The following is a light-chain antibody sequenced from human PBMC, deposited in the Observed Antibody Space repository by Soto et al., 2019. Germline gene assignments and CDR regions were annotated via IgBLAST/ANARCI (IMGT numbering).Light chain of an antibody. Sequence: DILMTQSPSSVSASVGDRVTITCRASQGIGGWLAWYQQKPGKAPRLLIYAASTLQNGVPSRFSGSRSGTVFTLTISSLQPEDFAIYFCQQGNFFPHTFGQGTRVEIK. V-gene: IGKV1-12*01. CDR1: QGIGGW. CDR3: QQGNFFPHT. CDR2: AAS. J-gene: IGKJ2*01.